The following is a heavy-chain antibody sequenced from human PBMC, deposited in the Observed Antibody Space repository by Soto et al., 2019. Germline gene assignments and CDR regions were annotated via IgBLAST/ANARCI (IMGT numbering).Heavy chain of an antibody. D-gene: IGHD6-6*01. CDR1: GYTFTGYY. CDR3: ARGGSSSYYYGMDV. Sequence: ASVKVSCKASGYTFTGYYMHWVRQAPGQGLEWMGWINPNSGGTNYAQKFQGWVTMTRDTSISTAYMELSRLRSDDTAVYYGARGGSSSYYYGMDVWGQGTTVTVSS. J-gene: IGHJ6*02. CDR2: INPNSGGT. V-gene: IGHV1-2*04.